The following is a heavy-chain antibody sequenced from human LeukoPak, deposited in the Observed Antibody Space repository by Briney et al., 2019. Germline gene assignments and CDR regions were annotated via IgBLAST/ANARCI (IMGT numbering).Heavy chain of an antibody. CDR3: ARDPKSAVAADWFDP. CDR1: GGSFSGYY. D-gene: IGHD6-19*01. CDR2: INHSGST. J-gene: IGHJ5*01. Sequence: SETLSLTCAVYGGSFSGYYWSWIRQPPGKGLEWIGEINHSGSTNYNPSLKSRVTISVDTSKNQFSLKLSSVTAADTAVYYCARDPKSAVAADWFDPWGQGTLVTVSS. V-gene: IGHV4-34*01.